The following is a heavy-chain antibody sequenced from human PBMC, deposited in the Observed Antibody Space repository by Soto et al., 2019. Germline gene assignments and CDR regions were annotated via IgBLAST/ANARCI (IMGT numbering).Heavy chain of an antibody. J-gene: IGHJ4*02. CDR2: ISSSGST. CDR3: ARGIFGPDY. Sequence: GGSLRLSCAGSGFTFSSYAMSWVRQAPGKGLEWVSSISSSGSTYYADSVKGRFTISRENSKNTLYLQMNSLRAEDTAVYYCARGIFGPDYGGQGTLATTPS. D-gene: IGHD3-3*01. V-gene: IGHV3-23*01. CDR1: GFTFSSYA.